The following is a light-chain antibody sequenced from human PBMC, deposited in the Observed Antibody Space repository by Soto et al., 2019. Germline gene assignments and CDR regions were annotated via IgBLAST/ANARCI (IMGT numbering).Light chain of an antibody. CDR2: GAS. J-gene: IGKJ5*01. V-gene: IGKV3-15*01. CDR1: QSVSSN. CDR3: QQYNNWPPYT. Sequence: ELVMTQSPATLSVSPGERATLSCRASQSVSSNLAWYQQKPGQAPRLLIYGASKRATGIPDRFSGSGSGTEFTLTITSLQSEDFVVYYCQQYNNWPPYTFGQGTRLEIK.